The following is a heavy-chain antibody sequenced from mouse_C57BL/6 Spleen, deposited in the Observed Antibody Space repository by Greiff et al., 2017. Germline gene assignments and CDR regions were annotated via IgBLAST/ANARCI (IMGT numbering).Heavy chain of an antibody. CDR3: ATPHGSSFAY. Sequence: QVQLQQSGAELVRPGTSVKLSCKASGYTFTSYWMHWVKQRPGQGLEWIGVIDPSDSYTNYNQKFKGKATLTVDTSSSTAYMQLSSLTSEDSAVYYCATPHGSSFAYWGQGTLVTVSA. D-gene: IGHD1-1*01. CDR1: GYTFTSYW. J-gene: IGHJ3*01. CDR2: IDPSDSYT. V-gene: IGHV1-59*01.